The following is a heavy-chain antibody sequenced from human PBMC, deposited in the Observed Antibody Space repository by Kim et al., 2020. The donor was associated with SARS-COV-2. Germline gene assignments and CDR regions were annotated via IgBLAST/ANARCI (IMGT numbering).Heavy chain of an antibody. CDR1: GFTFSSYS. D-gene: IGHD3-22*01. CDR2: ISSSSSYI. Sequence: GGSLRLSCAASGFTFSSYSMNWVRQAPGKGLEWVSSISSSSSYIYYADSVKGRFTISRDNAKNSLYLQMNSLRAEDTAVYYCARDWEYYYDSRDDYWGQGTLVTVSS. CDR3: ARDWEYYYDSRDDY. V-gene: IGHV3-21*01. J-gene: IGHJ4*02.